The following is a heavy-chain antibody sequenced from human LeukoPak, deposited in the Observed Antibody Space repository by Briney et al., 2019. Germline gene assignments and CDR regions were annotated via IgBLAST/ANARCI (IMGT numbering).Heavy chain of an antibody. CDR3: ASRDTMSDAFDI. D-gene: IGHD3-3*01. V-gene: IGHV4-61*02. Sequence: SETLSLTCTVSGGSISSGDYYWSWIRQPPGKGLEWIGRIYTSGSTNYNPSLKSRVTISVDTSKNQFSLKLSSVTAADTAVYYCASRDTMSDAFDIWGQGTMVTVSS. CDR2: IYTSGST. J-gene: IGHJ3*02. CDR1: GGSISSGDYY.